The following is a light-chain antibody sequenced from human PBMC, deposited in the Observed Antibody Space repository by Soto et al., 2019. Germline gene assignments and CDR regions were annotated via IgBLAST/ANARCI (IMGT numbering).Light chain of an antibody. CDR3: QQYGSSPWT. J-gene: IGKJ1*01. V-gene: IGKV3-20*01. Sequence: EFLLTQSPCTPSSSPGETATLSCRASQTVRNNYLAWYQQKPGQAPRLLIYDASSRATGIPARFSGSGSGTDFTLTISRLEPEDFAVYYCQQYGSSPWTFGQGTNV. CDR1: QTVRNNY. CDR2: DAS.